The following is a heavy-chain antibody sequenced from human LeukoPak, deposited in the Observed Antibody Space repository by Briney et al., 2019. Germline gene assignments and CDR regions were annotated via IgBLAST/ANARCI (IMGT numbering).Heavy chain of an antibody. CDR1: GGSFSGYY. CDR2: INHSGST. Sequence: SETLSLTCAVYGGSFSGYYWSWIRQPPGKGLEWIGEINHSGSTNYNPSLKSRVTISVDTSKNQFSLKLSSVTAADTAVYYCARRVPGHYYFDYWGQGTLVTVSS. D-gene: IGHD4/OR15-4a*01. CDR3: ARRVPGHYYFDY. V-gene: IGHV4-34*01. J-gene: IGHJ4*02.